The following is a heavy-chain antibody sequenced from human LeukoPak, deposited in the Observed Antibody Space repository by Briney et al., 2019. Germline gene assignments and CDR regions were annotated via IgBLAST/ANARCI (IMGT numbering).Heavy chain of an antibody. Sequence: PGGSLRLSCAASGFTFNIYAMDWVRQAPGKGLEWVAAISYDGGNEYYTDSVKGRFTVSRDNSKNTLYLQMNSLRVEDTAVYYCARVRVGATTGDTFDNWGQGTMVTVAS. D-gene: IGHD1-26*01. V-gene: IGHV3-30-3*01. CDR1: GFTFNIYA. CDR2: ISYDGGNE. J-gene: IGHJ3*02. CDR3: ARVRVGATTGDTFDN.